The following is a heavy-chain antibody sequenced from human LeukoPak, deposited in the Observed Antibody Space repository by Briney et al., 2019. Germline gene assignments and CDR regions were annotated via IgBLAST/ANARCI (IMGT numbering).Heavy chain of an antibody. V-gene: IGHV1-2*06. J-gene: IGHJ4*02. CDR1: RYTFTGYN. CDR2: INPNSGGT. CDR3: ARDHLAAAGSGG. D-gene: IGHD6-13*01. Sequence: ASVKVSCKASRYTFTGYNIHWVRQAPGQGLEWMGRINPNSGGTNYAQKFQGRVTMTRDTSINTAYMEVSRLRSDDTAVYYCARDHLAAAGSGGWGQGTLVTV.